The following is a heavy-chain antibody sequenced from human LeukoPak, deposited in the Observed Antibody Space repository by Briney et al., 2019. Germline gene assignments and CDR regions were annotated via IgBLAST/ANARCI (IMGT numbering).Heavy chain of an antibody. Sequence: GGSLRLSCAVSGFTFRTYWMHWVRQVPGEGLVWVSRINEDGSITNYADSVKGRFSISRDNSKNTLYLQMSSLRAEDTAIYYCVGRPYYYYGMDVWGQGTTVTVSS. V-gene: IGHV3-74*01. CDR2: INEDGSIT. CDR1: GFTFRTYW. CDR3: VGRPYYYYGMDV. J-gene: IGHJ6*02.